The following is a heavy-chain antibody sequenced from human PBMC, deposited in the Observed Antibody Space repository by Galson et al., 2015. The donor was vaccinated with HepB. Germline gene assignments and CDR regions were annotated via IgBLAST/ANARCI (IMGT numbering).Heavy chain of an antibody. CDR1: GYSFTGYY. D-gene: IGHD3-3*01. V-gene: IGHV1-2*04. J-gene: IGHJ6*02. CDR3: AREPSTFGVVANYYSGMAV. Sequence: SVKVSCKASGYSFTGYYIHWVRQAPGQGLEWMGWINPNSGGTNYAQKFQGWVTMTRDTSISTAYIALSRLRSDDTAVYCCAREPSTFGVVANYYSGMAVWGQGTTGTVSS. CDR2: INPNSGGT.